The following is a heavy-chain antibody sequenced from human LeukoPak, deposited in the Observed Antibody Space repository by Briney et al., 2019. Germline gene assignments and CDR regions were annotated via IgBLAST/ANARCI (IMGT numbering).Heavy chain of an antibody. CDR3: ARAEGYCSGGSCRNYMDV. V-gene: IGHV4-34*01. Sequence: SETLSLTCAVYGGSFSGYYWSWIRQPPGKGLEWIGEINHSGSTNYNPSLKSRVTISVDTSKNQFSLKLSSVTAADTAVYYCARAEGYCSGGSCRNYMDVWGKGTTVTVSS. CDR2: INHSGST. CDR1: GGSFSGYY. J-gene: IGHJ6*03. D-gene: IGHD2-15*01.